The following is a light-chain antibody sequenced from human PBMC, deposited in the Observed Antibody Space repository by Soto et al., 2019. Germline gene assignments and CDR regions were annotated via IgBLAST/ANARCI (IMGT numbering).Light chain of an antibody. J-gene: IGLJ1*01. CDR3: CSSAPSRTVV. CDR1: SSAVGSYRH. V-gene: IGLV2-23*01. CDR2: EGN. Sequence: QSVLTQPASVSGSPGQSVTISCTGSSSAVGSYRHVSWYQCHPGKVPKVIIYEGNKRPSGVSNRFSGSEPGNTASLTISGLQAEDEADYYCCSSAPSRTVVFGTGTKVTVL.